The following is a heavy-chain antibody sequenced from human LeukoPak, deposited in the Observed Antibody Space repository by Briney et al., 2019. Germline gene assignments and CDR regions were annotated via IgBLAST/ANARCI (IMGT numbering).Heavy chain of an antibody. D-gene: IGHD3-3*01. V-gene: IGHV3-74*01. CDR2: INSDGSST. CDR3: SRGVGDFWSAYYGMDV. J-gene: IGHJ6*02. Sequence: GGSLRLSCAASGFTVSTYWMHCVRQAPGKGLVWVLRINSDGSSTTYADSVKGRFTVSRNNAKNTLYLQMNSLRVEDTAVYYCSRGVGDFWSAYYGMDVWGQGTTVTVS. CDR1: GFTVSTYW.